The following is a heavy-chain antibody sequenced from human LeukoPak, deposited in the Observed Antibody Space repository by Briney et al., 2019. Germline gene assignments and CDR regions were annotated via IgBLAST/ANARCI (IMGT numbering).Heavy chain of an antibody. CDR2: FDPEDGET. J-gene: IGHJ5*02. D-gene: IGHD3-22*01. V-gene: IGHV1-24*01. Sequence: ASVKVSCKVSGYTLTELSMHWVRQAPGKGLEWMGGFDPEDGETIYAQKFQGRVTMTEDTSTDTAYMELSSLRSEDTAVYYCATVSPLNYYDSSGRPVFFDPWGQGTLVTVSS. CDR3: ATVSPLNYYDSSGRPVFFDP. CDR1: GYTLTELS.